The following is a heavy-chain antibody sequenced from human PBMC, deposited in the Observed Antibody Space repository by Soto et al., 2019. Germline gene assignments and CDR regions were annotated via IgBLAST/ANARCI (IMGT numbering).Heavy chain of an antibody. CDR1: GGSISSGGYS. D-gene: IGHD7-27*01. Sequence: PSETLSLTCAVSGGSISSGGYSWSWIRQPPGKGLEWIGYIYHSGSTYYNPSLKSRVTISVDRSKNQFSLKLSSVTAADTAVYYCARAGPGVPSSFDYWGQGTLVTVSS. CDR2: IYHSGST. V-gene: IGHV4-30-2*01. J-gene: IGHJ4*02. CDR3: ARAGPGVPSSFDY.